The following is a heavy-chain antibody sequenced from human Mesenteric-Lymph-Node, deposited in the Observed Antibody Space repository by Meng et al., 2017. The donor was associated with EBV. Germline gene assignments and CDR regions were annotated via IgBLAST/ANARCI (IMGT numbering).Heavy chain of an antibody. CDR3: ARARDGYNFDY. V-gene: IGHV4-59*01. D-gene: IGHD5-24*01. J-gene: IGHJ4*02. Sequence: VKLQESGPGLLKPSGTLSLPGPVPGGSISSYYWSWIRQPPGKGLEWFGYINYSGTTNYNPSLKSRVTISVDTSKNQFSLKLSSVTAADTAVYYCARARDGYNFDYWGQGTLVTVSS. CDR1: GGSISSYY. CDR2: INYSGTT.